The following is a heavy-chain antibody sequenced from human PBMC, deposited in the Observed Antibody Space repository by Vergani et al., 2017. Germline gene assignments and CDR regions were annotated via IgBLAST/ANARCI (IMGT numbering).Heavy chain of an antibody. CDR2: IYYSGST. V-gene: IGHV4-31*03. D-gene: IGHD1-26*01. J-gene: IGHJ4*02. CDR1: GGSTSSGGSY. Sequence: QVQLQESGPGLVKPSQTLSLTCTVSGGSTSSGGSYWSWFRQHPGKGLEWIGYIYYSGSTSYNPSLKSRVTISVDTSKNQFSLKLSSVTAADTAVYYCARSYLRTIDFYYFDYWGQGTLVTVSS. CDR3: ARSYLRTIDFYYFDY.